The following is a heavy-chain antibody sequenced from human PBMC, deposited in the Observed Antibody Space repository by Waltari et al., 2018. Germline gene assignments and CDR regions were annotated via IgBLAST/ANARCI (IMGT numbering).Heavy chain of an antibody. Sequence: DVQLVQSGAEVTKPVASLRISCKGSGSSFSRYWITWLRQMTGKGLEWRGRIDPSDSYTNYSPSFQGHVTISADKSISTAYLQWSSLKASDTAMYYCARRGTRDWFDPWGQGTLVTVSS. V-gene: IGHV5-10-1*03. J-gene: IGHJ5*02. CDR1: GSSFSRYW. CDR2: IDPSDSYT. CDR3: ARRGTRDWFDP.